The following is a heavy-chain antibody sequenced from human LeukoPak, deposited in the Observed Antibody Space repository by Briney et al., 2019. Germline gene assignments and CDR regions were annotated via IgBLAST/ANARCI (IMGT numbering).Heavy chain of an antibody. Sequence: GGSLRLSCAASGFTFSSYSMNWVRQAPGKGLEWVSSISSSSSYIYYADSVKGRFTISRDNAKNSLYLQMNSLRAEDTAVYYCAKAATEVVVGATNLDYWGQGTLVTVSS. V-gene: IGHV3-21*04. CDR3: AKAATEVVVGATNLDY. CDR1: GFTFSSYS. D-gene: IGHD1-26*01. J-gene: IGHJ4*02. CDR2: ISSSSSYI.